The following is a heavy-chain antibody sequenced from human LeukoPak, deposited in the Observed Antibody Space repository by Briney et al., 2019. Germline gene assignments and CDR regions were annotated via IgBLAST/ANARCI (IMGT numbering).Heavy chain of an antibody. CDR1: GYSISSGYY. V-gene: IGHV4-38-2*01. CDR3: ARAPGGNSPFDY. Sequence: SETPSLTCAVSGYSISSGYYWGWIRQPPGKGLEWIGSIYHSGSTYYNPSLKSRVTISVDTSKNQFSLKVRSVTAADTAMYYCARAPGGNSPFDYWGQGTLVTVSS. D-gene: IGHD4-23*01. CDR2: IYHSGST. J-gene: IGHJ4*02.